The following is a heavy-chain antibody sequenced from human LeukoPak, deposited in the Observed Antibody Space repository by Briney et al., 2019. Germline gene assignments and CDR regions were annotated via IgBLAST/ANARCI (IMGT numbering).Heavy chain of an antibody. J-gene: IGHJ4*02. D-gene: IGHD2-15*01. V-gene: IGHV3-11*05. CDR2: ISTSSSYT. CDR3: ARDGGSGSGPFDY. Sequence: GGSLRLSCAASGFTFSSYNMSWIRQAPGRGLEWVSYISTSSSYTNYADSVKGRFTFSRDNAKNSLYLQMNSLRAEDTAVYYCARDGGSGSGPFDYWGQGTLVTVSS. CDR1: GFTFSSYN.